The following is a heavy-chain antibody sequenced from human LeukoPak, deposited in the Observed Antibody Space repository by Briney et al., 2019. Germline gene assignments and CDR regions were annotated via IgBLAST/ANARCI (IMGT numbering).Heavy chain of an antibody. Sequence: RGSLRLSCAASGFTFSGYAMSWVRQAAGKGREWVSAISGSGGSTYYAASVKGRFTISRDNSKNTLYLQMNGLRAEDTAVYYCAKDGGRGYCSGGSCYFVRFDYWGQGTLVTVSS. J-gene: IGHJ4*02. CDR3: AKDGGRGYCSGGSCYFVRFDY. D-gene: IGHD2-15*01. V-gene: IGHV3-23*01. CDR2: ISGSGGST. CDR1: GFTFSGYA.